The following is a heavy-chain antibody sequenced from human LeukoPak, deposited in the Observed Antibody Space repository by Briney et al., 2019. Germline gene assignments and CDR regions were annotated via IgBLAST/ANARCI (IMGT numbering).Heavy chain of an antibody. Sequence: PGGSLRLSCAASGFTFSSYRKNWVRQAPGKGLEWVSSISSSSSYIYYADSVKGRFTISRDNAKNSLYLQMNSLRAEDTAVYYCARGGLTAGFDYWGQGTLVTVSS. V-gene: IGHV3-21*01. CDR1: GFTFSSYR. CDR2: ISSSSSYI. J-gene: IGHJ4*02. CDR3: ARGGLTAGFDY.